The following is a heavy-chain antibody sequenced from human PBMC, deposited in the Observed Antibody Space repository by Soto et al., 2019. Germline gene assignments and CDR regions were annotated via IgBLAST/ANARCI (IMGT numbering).Heavy chain of an antibody. CDR2: IIPIFGTA. CDR1: GGTFSSYA. V-gene: IGHV1-69*01. J-gene: IGHJ6*02. CDR3: ARGSHVHIVATIPEPPYYYYGTDV. Sequence: QVQLVQSGAEVKKPGSSVKVSCKASGGTFSSYAISWVRQAPGQGLEWMGGIIPIFGTANYAQKFQGRVTITAAESTSTAYMEMSSLRSEDTAVYYCARGSHVHIVATIPEPPYYYYGTDVWGQGTTVTVSS. D-gene: IGHD5-12*01.